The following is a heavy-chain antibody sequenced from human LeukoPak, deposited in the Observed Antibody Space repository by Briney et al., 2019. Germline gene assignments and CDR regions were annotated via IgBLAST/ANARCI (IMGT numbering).Heavy chain of an antibody. CDR2: ISAYNGNT. V-gene: IGHV1-18*01. CDR1: GYTFTSYG. CDR3: ARPYYDFWSGYSLDYYYYGMDV. Sequence: ASVKVSCKASGYTFTSYGISWVRQAPGQGLEWMGWISAYNGNTNYAQKLQGRVTMTTDTSTSTAYMELRSLRSDDTAVYYCARPYYDFWSGYSLDYYYYGMDVWGQGTTVTVSS. D-gene: IGHD3-3*01. J-gene: IGHJ6*02.